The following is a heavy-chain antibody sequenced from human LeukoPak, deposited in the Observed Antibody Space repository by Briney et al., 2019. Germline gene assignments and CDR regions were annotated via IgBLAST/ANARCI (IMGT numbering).Heavy chain of an antibody. CDR2: INSDGNST. Sequence: GSLRLSCAASGFTFSNYWMHWVRQAPGKGLVWVSRINSDGNSTSYADSVKGRFTISRDNAKNTLYLQINSLRAEDTAVYYCARDWSYDFWSGYYMEDWGQGTLVTVSS. CDR1: GFTFSNYW. CDR3: ARDWSYDFWSGYYMED. V-gene: IGHV3-74*01. D-gene: IGHD3-3*01. J-gene: IGHJ4*02.